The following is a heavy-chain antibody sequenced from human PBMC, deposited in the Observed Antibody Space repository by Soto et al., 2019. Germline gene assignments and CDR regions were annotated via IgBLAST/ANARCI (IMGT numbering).Heavy chain of an antibody. J-gene: IGHJ4*02. D-gene: IGHD3-16*01. Sequence: QVQLQESGPGLVKPSETLSLTCTVSGASISRDHWNWIRQPPGKGLEWIGEYSGTSNYNPSLRSRVTRSVDTSNNQVSLKLSSVTAADPAVYYCATYTAGGGGRGYWGQGTLVTVSS. V-gene: IGHV4-59*08. CDR1: GASISRDH. CDR2: EYSGTS. CDR3: ATYTAGGGGRGY.